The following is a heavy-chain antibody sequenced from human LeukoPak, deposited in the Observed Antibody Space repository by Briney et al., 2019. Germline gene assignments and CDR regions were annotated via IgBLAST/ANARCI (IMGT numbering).Heavy chain of an antibody. CDR3: AREGGSGWYRGYYGMDV. Sequence: PSETLSLTCTVSGGSISSSSYYWGWIRQPPGKGLEWIGSIYYSGSTYYNPSLKSRVTISVDKSKNHFSLRLSSVTAADTAVYYCAREGGSGWYRGYYGMDVWGQGTTVTVSS. J-gene: IGHJ6*02. CDR2: IYYSGST. CDR1: GGSISSSSYY. D-gene: IGHD6-19*01. V-gene: IGHV4-39*07.